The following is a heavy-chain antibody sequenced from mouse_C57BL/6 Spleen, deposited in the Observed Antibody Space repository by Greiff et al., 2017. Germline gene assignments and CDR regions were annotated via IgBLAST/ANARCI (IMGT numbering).Heavy chain of an antibody. CDR1: GYAFSSSW. J-gene: IGHJ1*03. V-gene: IGHV1-82*01. Sequence: VQLQQSGPELVKPGASVKISCKASGYAFSSSWMNWVKQRPGTGLEWIGRIYPGDGDTNYNGKFKGKATLTADKSSSTAYMQLSSLTSEDSAVYFCARVERYRWYFDVWGRGTTVTVSS. CDR2: IYPGDGDT. D-gene: IGHD2-14*01. CDR3: ARVERYRWYFDV.